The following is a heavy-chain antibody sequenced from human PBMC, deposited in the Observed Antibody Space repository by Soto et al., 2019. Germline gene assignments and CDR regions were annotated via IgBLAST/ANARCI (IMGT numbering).Heavy chain of an antibody. V-gene: IGHV2-5*02. Sequence: QITLKESGPTLVKPTQTLTLTCTFSGFSLSNRGMGVGWIRQPPGKALEWLALIYWDDNKRYSPSLKSRLTIAKDTSKNQVVLTMTNMDPVDTSTYYCANRMTGTTDDAFDICGQGTMVTVSS. CDR2: IYWDDNK. CDR1: GFSLSNRGMG. D-gene: IGHD1-20*01. J-gene: IGHJ3*02. CDR3: ANRMTGTTDDAFDI.